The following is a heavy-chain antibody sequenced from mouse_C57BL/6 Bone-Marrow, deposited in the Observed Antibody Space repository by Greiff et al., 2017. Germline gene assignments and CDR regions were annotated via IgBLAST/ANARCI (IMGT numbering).Heavy chain of an antibody. J-gene: IGHJ3*01. D-gene: IGHD1-1*01. CDR3: ARETLFWFAY. CDR2: IDPSDSYT. V-gene: IGHV1-69*01. Sequence: QVQLQQPGAELVMPGASVKLSCKASGYTFTSYWMHWVKQRPGQGLEWIGEIDPSDSYTNYTQKFKGKSTLTVDKSSSTAYMQLSSLTSEDSAVYYCARETLFWFAYWGQGTLVTVSA. CDR1: GYTFTSYW.